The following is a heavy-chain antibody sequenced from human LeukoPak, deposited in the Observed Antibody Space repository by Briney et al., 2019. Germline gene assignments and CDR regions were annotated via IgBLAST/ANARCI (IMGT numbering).Heavy chain of an antibody. V-gene: IGHV4-38-2*02. CDR1: GYSISSGYY. J-gene: IGHJ5*02. Sequence: SETLSLTCTVSGYSISSGYYWGWIRQPPGKGLEWIGSIYYSGSTYYNPSLKSRVTISVDTSKNQFSLKLSSVTAADTAVYYCARDSGLNWFDPWGQGTLVTVSS. D-gene: IGHD2-15*01. CDR3: ARDSGLNWFDP. CDR2: IYYSGST.